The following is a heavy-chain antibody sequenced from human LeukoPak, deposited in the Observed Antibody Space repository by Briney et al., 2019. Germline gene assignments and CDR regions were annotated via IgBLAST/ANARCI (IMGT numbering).Heavy chain of an antibody. CDR2: ISSSGSTI. D-gene: IGHD6-13*01. V-gene: IGHV3-11*01. CDR1: GFTFSDYY. Sequence: GGSLRLSCAASGFTFSDYYMSWIRQAPGKGLEWVSYISSSGSTIYYADSVKGRFTISRDNAKNSLYLQMNSLRAEDTAVYYCARAKYSSSWHLGPTVDGYYYYGMDVWGQGTTVTVSS. J-gene: IGHJ6*02. CDR3: ARAKYSSSWHLGPTVDGYYYYGMDV.